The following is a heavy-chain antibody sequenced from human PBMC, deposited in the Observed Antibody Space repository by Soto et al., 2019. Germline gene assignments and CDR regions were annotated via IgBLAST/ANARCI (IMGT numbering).Heavy chain of an antibody. D-gene: IGHD6-6*01. CDR1: GYTFTSYV. J-gene: IGHJ4*02. V-gene: IGHV1-18*01. Sequence: QVQLVQSGAEVKKPGASVKVSCTASGYTFTSYVFSWVRQAPGQGLEWMGWNSAHSGNTNYAQKFEGRVTMTTDTSTSTAYMELRSLRSADTAVYYCSREGQLGYWGQGTLVTVSS. CDR3: SREGQLGY. CDR2: NSAHSGNT.